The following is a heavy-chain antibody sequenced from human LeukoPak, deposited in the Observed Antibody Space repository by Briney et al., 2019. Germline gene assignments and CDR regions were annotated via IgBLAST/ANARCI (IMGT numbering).Heavy chain of an antibody. CDR1: GYTFTSYG. CDR2: ISAYNGNT. CDR3: ARVGHYYYDSSGYYH. V-gene: IGHV1-18*01. Sequence: ASVKVSCKASGYTFTSYGISWVRQAPGQGLEWMGWISAYNGNTNYAQKLQGRVTMTTDTSTSTAYMELRSLRSDDTAVYYCARVGHYYYDSSGYYHWGQGTLVTVSS. D-gene: IGHD3-22*01. J-gene: IGHJ4*02.